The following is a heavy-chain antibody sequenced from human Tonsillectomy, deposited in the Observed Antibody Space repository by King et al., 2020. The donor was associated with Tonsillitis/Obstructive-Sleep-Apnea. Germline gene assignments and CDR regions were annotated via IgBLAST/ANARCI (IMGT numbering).Heavy chain of an antibody. CDR1: GFTFSDYY. D-gene: IGHD4-23*01. V-gene: IGHV3-11*05. Sequence: QLVQSGGGLVKPGGSLRLSCAASGFTFSDYYMSWIRQAPGKGLEWVSYISSSSCYTNYADSVKGRFTISRDNAKNSLYLQMNSLRAEDTAVYYCARVSTGDYGGNSDWFDPWGQGTLVTVSS. J-gene: IGHJ5*02. CDR2: ISSSSCYT. CDR3: ARVSTGDYGGNSDWFDP.